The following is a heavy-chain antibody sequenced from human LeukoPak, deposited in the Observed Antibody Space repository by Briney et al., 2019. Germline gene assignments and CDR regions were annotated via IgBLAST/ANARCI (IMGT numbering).Heavy chain of an antibody. Sequence: PSETLSLTCAVSGYSISSGYFWSWIRQPPGKGLEWIGGIGHSGSTYYNPSLKSRITISTDTSKNRFSLKLSSVTAADTAVYYCTRLNTGVLSSRTNNWFDPWGHGTLVTLSS. D-gene: IGHD6-13*01. CDR1: GYSISSGYF. J-gene: IGHJ5*02. V-gene: IGHV4-38-2*01. CDR3: TRLNTGVLSSRTNNWFDP. CDR2: IGHSGST.